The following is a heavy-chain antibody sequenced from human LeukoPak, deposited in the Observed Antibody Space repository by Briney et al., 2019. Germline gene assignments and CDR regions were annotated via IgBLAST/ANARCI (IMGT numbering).Heavy chain of an antibody. J-gene: IGHJ4*02. CDR3: ARASGYSYGPRDY. CDR2: ISAHTGHT. Sequence: ASVKVSCKASGYTFSSYGVTWVRQAPGQGLEWMGWISAHTGHTSYAQKLQDRITMTTGTSTSTAYMELRSLGSDDTAVYFCARASGYSYGPRDYWGQGTLVTVSS. V-gene: IGHV1-18*01. D-gene: IGHD5-18*01. CDR1: GYTFSSYG.